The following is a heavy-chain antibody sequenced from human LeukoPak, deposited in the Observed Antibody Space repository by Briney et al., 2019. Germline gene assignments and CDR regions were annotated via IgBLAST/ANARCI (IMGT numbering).Heavy chain of an antibody. CDR2: INHSGST. V-gene: IGHV4-34*01. D-gene: IGHD2-2*01. J-gene: IGHJ6*03. CDR3: ARMPKISYYYYMDV. CDR1: GGSFSGYY. Sequence: SETLSLTCAVYGGSFSGYYWSWIRQPPGKGLEWIGEINHSGSTNYNPSLKSRVTISVDTSKNQFSLKLSSVTAADTAVYYCARMPKISYYYYMDVWGKGTTVTVSS.